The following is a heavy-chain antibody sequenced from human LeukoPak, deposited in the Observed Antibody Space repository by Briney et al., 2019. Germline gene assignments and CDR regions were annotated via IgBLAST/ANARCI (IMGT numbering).Heavy chain of an antibody. Sequence: PGGSLRLSCAASGFTFSSYAMSWVRQAPGKGLEWVSAISGSGGSTYYVDSVKGRFTISKDNSKNTLYLQMNSLRAEDTAVYYCVKFMVYSSGPADYFDYWGQGALVTVSS. J-gene: IGHJ4*02. CDR1: GFTFSSYA. D-gene: IGHD6-19*01. CDR3: VKFMVYSSGPADYFDY. CDR2: ISGSGGST. V-gene: IGHV3-23*01.